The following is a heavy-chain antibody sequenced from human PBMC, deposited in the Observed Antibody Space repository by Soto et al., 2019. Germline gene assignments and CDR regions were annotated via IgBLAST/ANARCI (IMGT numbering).Heavy chain of an antibody. V-gene: IGHV4-59*08. J-gene: IGHJ5*02. CDR1: GSPISDHY. Sequence: PSETLSLTCTVSGSPISDHYWSWFRQAPGQGLEWVGYIYYTGTTTYNPSLKSRVTISLDTSKNQFSLKLSSVTAADTAVYYCARSPYYDSSGYYRWRQGTLVTVSS. CDR2: IYYTGTT. D-gene: IGHD3-22*01. CDR3: ARSPYYDSSGYYR.